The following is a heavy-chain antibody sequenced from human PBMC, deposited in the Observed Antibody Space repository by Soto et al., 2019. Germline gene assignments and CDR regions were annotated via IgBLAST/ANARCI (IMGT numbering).Heavy chain of an antibody. J-gene: IGHJ4*02. CDR3: AKDRRAGGTSAFYFDF. D-gene: IGHD3-16*01. CDR2: ISATGGGT. CDR1: GFKFSSYA. Sequence: PGGALRLSCAASGFKFSSYAMSWVRQAPGKGLELVSLISATGGGTYYADSVKGRFTISRDNSHNTLYLQVHSLTAEDTAVYYCAKDRRAGGTSAFYFDFWGQGAKVTVSS. V-gene: IGHV3-23*01.